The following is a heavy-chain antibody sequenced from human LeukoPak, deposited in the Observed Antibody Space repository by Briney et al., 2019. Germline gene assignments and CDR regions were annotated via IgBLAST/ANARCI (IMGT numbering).Heavy chain of an antibody. CDR1: GFTFSSYA. J-gene: IGHJ4*02. V-gene: IGHV3-21*01. D-gene: IGHD2-15*01. CDR3: AREAVVVAATYDY. CDR2: ISSSSSYI. Sequence: KPGGSLRLSCAASGFTFSSYAMSWVRQAPGKGLEWVSSISSSSSYIYYADSVKGRFTISRDNAKNSLYLQMNSLRAEDTAVYYCAREAVVVAATYDYWGQGTLVTVSS.